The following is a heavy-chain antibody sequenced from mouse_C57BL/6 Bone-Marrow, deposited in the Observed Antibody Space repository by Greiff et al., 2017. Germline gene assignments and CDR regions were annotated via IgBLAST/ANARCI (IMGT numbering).Heavy chain of an antibody. Sequence: QVQLQQPGAELVMPGASVKLSCKASGYTFTSYWMHWVKQRPGQGLEWIGEIDPSDSYTNYNQKFKGKSTLTVDKSSSTSYMQLSSLTSEYSAVYYCARGVAPDYWGQGTTLTVSS. CDR3: ARGVAPDY. V-gene: IGHV1-69*01. J-gene: IGHJ2*01. D-gene: IGHD1-3*01. CDR2: IDPSDSYT. CDR1: GYTFTSYW.